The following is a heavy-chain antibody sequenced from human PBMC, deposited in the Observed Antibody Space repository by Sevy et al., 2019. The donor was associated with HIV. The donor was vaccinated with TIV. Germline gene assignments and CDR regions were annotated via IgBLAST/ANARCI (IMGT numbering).Heavy chain of an antibody. D-gene: IGHD2-2*01. Sequence: SETLSLTCTVSGGSISSYYWSWIRQPPGKGLEWIGYIYYSGSTNYNPSLKSRVTISVDTSKNQFSLKLSSVTAADTAVYYCARSSAANCSSTSCYDYYYYGMDVWGQGTTVTVSS. CDR3: ARSSAANCSSTSCYDYYYYGMDV. CDR2: IYYSGST. CDR1: GGSISSYY. J-gene: IGHJ6*02. V-gene: IGHV4-59*01.